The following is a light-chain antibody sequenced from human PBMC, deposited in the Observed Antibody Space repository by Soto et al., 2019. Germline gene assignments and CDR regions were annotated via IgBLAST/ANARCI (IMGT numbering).Light chain of an antibody. Sequence: EIVLTQSPATLSLSPEERATLSCRASQSVSSYLAWYQQKPGHAPRLLIYDASNRATGIPARFSGSGSGTDFTLTISSLEPEDFAVYYCQQRSTWPPYTFGQGTNLEIK. CDR3: QQRSTWPPYT. V-gene: IGKV3-11*01. CDR1: QSVSSY. J-gene: IGKJ2*01. CDR2: DAS.